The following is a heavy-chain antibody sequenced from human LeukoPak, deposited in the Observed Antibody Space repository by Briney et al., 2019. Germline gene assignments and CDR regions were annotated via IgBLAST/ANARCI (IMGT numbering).Heavy chain of an antibody. CDR3: ARLDIAAVGGYFDY. CDR2: IYHSGST. D-gene: IGHD2-15*01. J-gene: IGHJ4*02. Sequence: KASETLSLTCTVSGGSISSYYWSWIRQPAGKGLEWIGEIYHSGSTTYNPSLKSRVTISIDKSKNQFSLKMTSVTAAVTAVYYCARLDIAAVGGYFDYWGQGTLVTVSS. CDR1: GGSISSYY. V-gene: IGHV4-59*12.